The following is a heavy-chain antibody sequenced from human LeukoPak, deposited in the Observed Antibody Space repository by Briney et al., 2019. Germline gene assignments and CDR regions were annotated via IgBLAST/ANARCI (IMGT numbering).Heavy chain of an antibody. Sequence: SETLSLTCTVSGYSISTGYYWDWIRQPPGKGLEWIGTFYHGGSTYYNPSLKSRVTISVDTSKNQFSLNLTSVTAADTAVYYCANLISPGWFDPWSQGTLVTVSA. V-gene: IGHV4-38-2*02. D-gene: IGHD2-15*01. CDR2: FYHGGST. J-gene: IGHJ5*02. CDR1: GYSISTGYY. CDR3: ANLISPGWFDP.